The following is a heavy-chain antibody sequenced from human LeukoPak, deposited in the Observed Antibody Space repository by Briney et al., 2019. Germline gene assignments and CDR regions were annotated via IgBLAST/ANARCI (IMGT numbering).Heavy chain of an antibody. J-gene: IGHJ1*01. CDR3: ARDGGDYYDSSGYPFHH. V-gene: IGHV3-21*01. CDR1: GFTFSSYE. CDR2: ISTSSSYI. D-gene: IGHD3-22*01. Sequence: KPGGSLRLSCAASGFTFSSYEMNWVRQAPGKGLEWVSSISTSSSYIYYADSVKGRFTISRDNAKKSLYLQMNSLRAGDTAVYYCARDGGDYYDSSGYPFHHWGQGTLVTVSS.